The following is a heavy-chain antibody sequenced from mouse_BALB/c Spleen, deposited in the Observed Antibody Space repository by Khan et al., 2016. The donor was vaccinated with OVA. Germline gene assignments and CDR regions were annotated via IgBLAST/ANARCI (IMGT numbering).Heavy chain of an antibody. Sequence: QVQLKQSGAELAKPGASVKMSCKASGYTFTSYWMHWVKQRPGQGLAWIGYLHPRTGSSEFNQKFKDQATLTADQSSSTAYMQRSSLKSDDSAVYDGANHGSTSAWFAYWGQGTLGTVSA. D-gene: IGHD1-1*01. CDR3: ANHGSTSAWFAY. V-gene: IGHV1-7*01. CDR2: LHPRTGSS. J-gene: IGHJ3*01. CDR1: GYTFTSYW.